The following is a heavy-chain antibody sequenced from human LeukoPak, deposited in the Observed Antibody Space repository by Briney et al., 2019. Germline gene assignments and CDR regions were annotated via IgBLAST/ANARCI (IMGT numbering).Heavy chain of an antibody. CDR1: GYTFTTYY. CDR3: ARGYGDYAY. D-gene: IGHD4-17*01. CDR2: ISPSGGST. Sequence: ASVKGSCKASGYTFTTYYMHWVRQAPGQGLEWMGIISPSGGSTTYAQKFQGRVTMTRDTSTSTVYMELSSLRSEDTAVYYCARGYGDYAYWGQGTLVTVSS. V-gene: IGHV1-46*01. J-gene: IGHJ4*02.